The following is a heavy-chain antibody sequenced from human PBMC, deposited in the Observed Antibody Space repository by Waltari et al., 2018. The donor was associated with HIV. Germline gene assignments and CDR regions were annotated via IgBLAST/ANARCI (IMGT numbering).Heavy chain of an antibody. J-gene: IGHJ4*02. CDR3: ARVLERWELHPFDY. Sequence: QVQLVQSGAEVKKPGASVKVSCKASGYPFTAYYMHWVRQAPGQGLEWMGRINPKSGDTNYAQKFQGRVTMTRDTSITTAYMELSRLRSDDTAVYYCARVLERWELHPFDYWGQGTLVTVSS. D-gene: IGHD1-26*01. CDR1: GYPFTAYY. CDR2: INPKSGDT. V-gene: IGHV1-2*06.